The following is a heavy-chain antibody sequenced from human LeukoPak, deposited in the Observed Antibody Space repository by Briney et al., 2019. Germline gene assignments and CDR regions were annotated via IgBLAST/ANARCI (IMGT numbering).Heavy chain of an antibody. V-gene: IGHV7-4-1*01. CDR1: GYTFTSYA. Sequence: GASVKVSCKASGYTFTSYAMNWVRQAPGQGLEWMGWINPNTGNPTYAQAFTGRIVFSLDTSVSTKYLQMRSLKAEETAVYYCARACQPLGGLSFPDYWGQGTLVTVSS. CDR3: ARACQPLGGLSFPDY. CDR2: INPNTGNP. D-gene: IGHD3-16*02. J-gene: IGHJ4*02.